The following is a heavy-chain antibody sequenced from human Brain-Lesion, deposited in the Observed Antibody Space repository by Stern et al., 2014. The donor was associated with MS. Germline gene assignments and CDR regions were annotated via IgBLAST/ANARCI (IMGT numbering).Heavy chain of an antibody. CDR3: ARFPASRPHVFDS. CDR1: GGSISSSNW. CDR2: SDHSGST. D-gene: IGHD6-13*01. Sequence: VQLVQSGPGLVKPSGTLSLTCVVSGGSISSSNWWSWVRQSPGKGLEWIGESDHSGSTIYNPSLKSRVTVSVDKSKNRSPRTLRSVTAADTAVYFCARFPASRPHVFDSWGQGTLVTVSS. J-gene: IGHJ4*02. V-gene: IGHV4-4*02.